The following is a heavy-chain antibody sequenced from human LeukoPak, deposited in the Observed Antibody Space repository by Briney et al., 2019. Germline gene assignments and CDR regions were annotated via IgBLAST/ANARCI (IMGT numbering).Heavy chain of an antibody. CDR1: GFSFSSYN. J-gene: IGHJ4*02. CDR2: ISSSSSTI. D-gene: IGHD3-10*01. CDR3: ARDRGESYFDY. Sequence: PGGSLRLSCAASGFSFSSYNMNWVRQAPGKGLEWVSYISSSSSTIYYADSVKGRFTISRDNSKNTLYLQINSLRAEDTAVYYCARDRGESYFDYWGQGTLVTVSS. V-gene: IGHV3-48*01.